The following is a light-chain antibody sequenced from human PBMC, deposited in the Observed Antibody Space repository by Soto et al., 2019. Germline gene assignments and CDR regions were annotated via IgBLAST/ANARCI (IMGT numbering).Light chain of an antibody. CDR3: SSYSTTNILV. Sequence: QSALTQTASVSGSPGQSVTISCTGASSDVGAYEHVSWYQQHPGRAPKLILYDVNNRPSGVSNHFSGSKSGNTASLVISGLQANDEADYYCSSYSTTNILVFGSGTKLTVL. V-gene: IGLV2-14*03. J-gene: IGLJ1*01. CDR1: SSDVGAYEH. CDR2: DVN.